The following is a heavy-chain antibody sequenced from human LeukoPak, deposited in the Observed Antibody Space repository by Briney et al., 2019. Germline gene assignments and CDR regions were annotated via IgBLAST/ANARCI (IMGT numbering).Heavy chain of an antibody. CDR1: GDSVTTDY. J-gene: IGHJ4*02. CDR2: VYFSGTA. D-gene: IGHD6-13*01. CDR3: ARTKSGWYYSDY. V-gene: IGHV4-59*08. Sequence: KASETLSLTCTVSGDSVTTDYWSWIRQPPGKGLELIGYVYFSGTANYNPSLESRVTILVDTSKNQFSLNLSSVTAADTAVYYCARTKSGWYYSDYWGQGTLVSVSS.